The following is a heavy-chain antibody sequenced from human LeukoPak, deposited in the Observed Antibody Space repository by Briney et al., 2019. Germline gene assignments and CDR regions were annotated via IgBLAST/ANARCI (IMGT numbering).Heavy chain of an antibody. J-gene: IGHJ5*02. D-gene: IGHD3-10*01. CDR3: ARGLRYYGSGSYSGYWFDP. Sequence: SETLSLTCSVSGGSLTSGTYHWGWIRQPPGKGLEWIGSIYFDGSTHDNPSLKSRVTMSIDTSKNQFSLRLISVTAADTAVYYCARGLRYYGSGSYSGYWFDPWGQGTLVTVSS. V-gene: IGHV4-39*07. CDR2: IYFDGST. CDR1: GGSLTSGTYH.